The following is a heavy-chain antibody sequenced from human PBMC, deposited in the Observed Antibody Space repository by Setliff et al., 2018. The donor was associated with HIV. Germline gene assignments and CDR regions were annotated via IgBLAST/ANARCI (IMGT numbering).Heavy chain of an antibody. CDR3: ARRGRDGVLIVFATGFDP. Sequence: KPSETLSLTCSVSGGSISSSTYYWGWIRQPPGKGLEWIGDIFYTGSTYYNPSLKSRVAISIDTSENQFSLKLTSVTAADTAVYYCARRGRDGVLIVFATGFDPWGQGTLVTVSS. CDR2: IFYTGST. V-gene: IGHV4-39*01. J-gene: IGHJ5*02. D-gene: IGHD2-8*01. CDR1: GGSISSSTYY.